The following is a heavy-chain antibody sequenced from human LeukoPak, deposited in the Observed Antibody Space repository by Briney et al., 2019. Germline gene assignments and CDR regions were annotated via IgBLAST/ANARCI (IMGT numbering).Heavy chain of an antibody. J-gene: IGHJ5*02. D-gene: IGHD6-13*01. CDR3: ARSYASSWYWNWFDP. V-gene: IGHV4-59*01. CDR1: GGSIISYY. CDR2: IYYTGST. Sequence: PSETLSLTCTVSGGSIISYYWNWIRQPPGKGLEWIGYIYYTGSTNYNPSLKSRVTISKDTSKNQFSLNLSSVTAADTAVYYCARSYASSWYWNWFDPWGQGTLVTVSS.